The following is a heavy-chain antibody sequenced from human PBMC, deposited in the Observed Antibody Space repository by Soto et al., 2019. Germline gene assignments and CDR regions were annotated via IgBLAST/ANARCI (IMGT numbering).Heavy chain of an antibody. V-gene: IGHV1-18*04. D-gene: IGHD3-3*01. CDR3: ARDSTLYYDFWGGHYYYYGMDV. J-gene: IGHJ6*02. CDR2: ISAYNGNT. CDR1: GYTFTSYG. Sequence: ASVKVSCKASGYTFTSYGISWVRQAPGQGLEWMGWISAYNGNTNYAQKLQGRVTMTTDTSTSTAYMELRSLRSDDTAVYYCARDSTLYYDFWGGHYYYYGMDVWGQGTTVTVSS.